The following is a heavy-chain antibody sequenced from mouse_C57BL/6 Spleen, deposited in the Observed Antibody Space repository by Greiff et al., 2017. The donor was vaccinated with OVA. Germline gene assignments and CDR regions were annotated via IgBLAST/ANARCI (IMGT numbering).Heavy chain of an antibody. D-gene: IGHD1-1*01. J-gene: IGHJ2*01. Sequence: QVQLQQPGTELVKPGASVKLSCKASGYTFTSYWMHWVKQRPGQGLEWIGNINPSNGGTNYNEKFKSKATLTVDKSSSTAYMQLSSLTSEGSAVYYCARYYYGSSYFHYFDYWGQGTTLTVSS. CDR3: ARYYYGSSYFHYFDY. CDR1: GYTFTSYW. V-gene: IGHV1-53*01. CDR2: INPSNGGT.